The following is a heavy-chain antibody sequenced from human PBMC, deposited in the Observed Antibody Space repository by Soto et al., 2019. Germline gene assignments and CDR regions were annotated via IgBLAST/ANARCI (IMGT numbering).Heavy chain of an antibody. J-gene: IGHJ5*02. CDR2: IYHSGST. CDR3: ARVTDR. Sequence: SETLSLTCAVSGGSISSGGYSWSWIRQPPGKGLEWIGYIYHSGSTYYNPSLKSRVTISVDRSKNQFSLKLSSVTAADTAVYYGARVTDRWGQGTLVTVSS. CDR1: GGSISSGGYS. V-gene: IGHV4-30-2*01.